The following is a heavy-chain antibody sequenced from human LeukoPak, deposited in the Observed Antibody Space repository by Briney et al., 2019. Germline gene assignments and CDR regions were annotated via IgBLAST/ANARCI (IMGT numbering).Heavy chain of an antibody. D-gene: IGHD6-19*01. V-gene: IGHV4-39*07. CDR1: GGPISSSSYY. Sequence: PSETLSLTCTVSGGPISSSSYYWGWIRQPPGKGLEWIGSIYYSGSTYYNPSLKSRVTISVDTSKNQFSLKLSSVTAADTAVYYCARETPIAVAGTSYDYWGQGTLVTVSS. CDR2: IYYSGST. J-gene: IGHJ4*02. CDR3: ARETPIAVAGTSYDY.